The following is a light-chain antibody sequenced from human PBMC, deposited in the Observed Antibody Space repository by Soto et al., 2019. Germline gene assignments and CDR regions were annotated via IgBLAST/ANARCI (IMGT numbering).Light chain of an antibody. CDR1: SSEVGGYTY. CDR3: SSYTSSSTLYV. CDR2: EVN. V-gene: IGLV2-14*01. Sequence: QSVLTQPASVSGSPRQSITISCTGASSEVGGYTYVSWYQQHPGKAPKLIIYEVNNRPSGVSHRFSGSKSGNTASLTISGLQAEDEADYYCSSYTSSSTLYVFGTGTKVTVL. J-gene: IGLJ1*01.